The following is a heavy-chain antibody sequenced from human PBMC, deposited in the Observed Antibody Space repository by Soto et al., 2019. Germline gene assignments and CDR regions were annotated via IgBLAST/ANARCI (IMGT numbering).Heavy chain of an antibody. CDR3: ATVGDYGVSYPLA. J-gene: IGHJ5*02. CDR2: FDPEDGET. V-gene: IGHV1-24*01. D-gene: IGHD4-17*01. Sequence: GASVRVSCKVSGYTLTELSMHWVRQAPGKGLEWMGGFDPEDGETIYAQKFQGRVTMTEDTSTDTAYMELSSLRSEDTAVYYCATVGDYGVSYPLAWGQGTLVTVSS. CDR1: GYTLTELS.